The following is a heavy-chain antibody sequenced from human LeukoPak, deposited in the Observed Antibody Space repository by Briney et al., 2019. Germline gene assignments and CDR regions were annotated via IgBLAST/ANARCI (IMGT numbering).Heavy chain of an antibody. Sequence: PGGSLRLSCAASGFTFSSYAMSWVRQAPGKGLEWVSAISGSGGSTYYADSVKGRFAVSRDNSKSTLYLQMSSLRAEGTAIYYCAKVANGGGDYWGQGTLVTVSS. V-gene: IGHV3-23*01. CDR3: AKVANGGGDY. D-gene: IGHD2-8*01. CDR1: GFTFSSYA. CDR2: ISGSGGST. J-gene: IGHJ4*02.